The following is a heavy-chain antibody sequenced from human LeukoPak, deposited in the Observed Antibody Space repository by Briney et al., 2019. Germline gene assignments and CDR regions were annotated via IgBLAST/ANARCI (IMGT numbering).Heavy chain of an antibody. V-gene: IGHV4-30-4*08. CDR1: GGSISSGDYY. CDR2: IYYSGST. CDR3: ARGPPLAQESYYMDV. D-gene: IGHD1-1*01. Sequence: SQTPSLTCTVSGGSISSGDYYWSWIRQPPGKGLEWIGHIYYSGSTYYNPSLKSRVTISVDTSKNQFSLKLSSVTAADTAVYYCARGPPLAQESYYMDVWGKGTTVTVSS. J-gene: IGHJ6*03.